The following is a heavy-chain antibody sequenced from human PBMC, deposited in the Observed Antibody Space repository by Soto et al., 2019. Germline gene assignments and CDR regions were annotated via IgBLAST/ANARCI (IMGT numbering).Heavy chain of an antibody. Sequence: QVQLVESGGGVVQPGRSLRLSCAASGFPFSSYGMHWVRQAPGKGLDWVAVIWYDGSNKDCADSVKGRFTISRDDSKNTLYLQMNSLKSEDTAVYYCTTGGIVGASFYDPTLNQGYWGQGTLVTVSS. CDR2: IWYDGSNK. J-gene: IGHJ4*02. CDR3: TTGGIVGASFYDPTLNQGY. D-gene: IGHD1-26*01. V-gene: IGHV3-33*01. CDR1: GFPFSSYG.